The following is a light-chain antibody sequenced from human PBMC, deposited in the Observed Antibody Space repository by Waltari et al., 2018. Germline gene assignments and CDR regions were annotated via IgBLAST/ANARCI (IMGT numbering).Light chain of an antibody. Sequence: QSALTQPPSASGSPGQSVTISCTGTSSDVGGHNFVSWYQHLPGKAPKLIIWEVSRRPSGFPNRFSGSKSGNTASLTVSGLQPEDEGDYYCSSYGGINNSPYVFGTGTKVTVL. V-gene: IGLV2-8*01. CDR2: EVS. J-gene: IGLJ1*01. CDR1: SSDVGGHNF. CDR3: SSYGGINNSPYV.